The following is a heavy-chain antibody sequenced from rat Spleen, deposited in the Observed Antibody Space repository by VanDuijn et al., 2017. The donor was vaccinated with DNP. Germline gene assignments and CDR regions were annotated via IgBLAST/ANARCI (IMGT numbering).Heavy chain of an antibody. Sequence: EVRLVESGGGLVQPGRSLKVSCAASGFDFNNYYMAWVRQAPKKGLEWVATISISDSRSYYSDPVRGRFTISRDNAKSSLHLQMNSLKSEDTATYYCTRQYYYSGDDNWFAYWGQGTLVTVSS. CDR1: GFDFNNYY. J-gene: IGHJ3*01. CDR2: ISISDSRS. V-gene: IGHV5-25*01. D-gene: IGHD1-1*01. CDR3: TRQYYYSGDDNWFAY.